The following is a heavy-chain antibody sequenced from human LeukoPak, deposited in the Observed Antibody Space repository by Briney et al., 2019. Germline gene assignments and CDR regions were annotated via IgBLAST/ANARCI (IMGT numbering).Heavy chain of an antibody. CDR1: GGSISSGDYY. D-gene: IGHD5-12*01. Sequence: PSETLSLTCTVSGGSISSGDYYWSWIRQPPGKGLEWIGYIYYSGSTYYNPSLKSRVTMSLDTSKNQFSLNLNSVTAADTAVYYCARDPGYSGIDYWGQGTLVTVSS. V-gene: IGHV4-30-4*02. CDR3: ARDPGYSGIDY. J-gene: IGHJ4*02. CDR2: IYYSGST.